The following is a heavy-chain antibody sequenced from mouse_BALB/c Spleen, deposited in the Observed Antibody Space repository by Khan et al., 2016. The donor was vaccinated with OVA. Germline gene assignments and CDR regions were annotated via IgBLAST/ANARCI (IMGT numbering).Heavy chain of an antibody. V-gene: IGHV5-9-3*01. J-gene: IGHJ1*01. CDR2: ISTGDTYT. CDR1: GFTFSTYA. D-gene: IGHD1-1*01. CDR3: ARPPTTTVVATSYWFFDV. Sequence: VELVESGGGLVKSGGSLKLSCAASGFTFSTYAMSWVRQTPEKRLEWVATISTGDTYTYYPDSVKGRFTISRDNAKNTLYLQMSSLRSEDTAMYYCARPPTTTVVATSYWFFDVWGAGTTVTVST.